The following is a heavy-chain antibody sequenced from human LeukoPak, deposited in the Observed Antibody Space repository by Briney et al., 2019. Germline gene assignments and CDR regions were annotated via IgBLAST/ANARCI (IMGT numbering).Heavy chain of an antibody. V-gene: IGHV5-51*01. Sequence: GEYLKISCKASGYSFTSYWIGWVRQMPGKGLEWMAIIYPGDSDTRFSPSFQGQVTISADKSISTAYLQWHSLKASDTAIYFCARLTNTGWYSFDYWGQGTLVTVSS. D-gene: IGHD6-19*01. J-gene: IGHJ4*02. CDR2: IYPGDSDT. CDR1: GYSFTSYW. CDR3: ARLTNTGWYSFDY.